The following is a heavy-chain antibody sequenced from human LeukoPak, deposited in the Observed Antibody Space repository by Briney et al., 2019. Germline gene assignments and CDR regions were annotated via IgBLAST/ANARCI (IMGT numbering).Heavy chain of an antibody. V-gene: IGHV4-34*01. D-gene: IGHD4-23*01. Sequence: SETLSLTCAVYGGSFSGYYWSWIRQPPGKGLEWIGEINHSGSTNYNPSLKSRVTISVDTSKNQFSLKLSSVTAADTAVYYCAREVYGGNSRYFDYWGQGTLVTVSS. CDR3: AREVYGGNSRYFDY. CDR1: GGSFSGYY. J-gene: IGHJ4*02. CDR2: INHSGST.